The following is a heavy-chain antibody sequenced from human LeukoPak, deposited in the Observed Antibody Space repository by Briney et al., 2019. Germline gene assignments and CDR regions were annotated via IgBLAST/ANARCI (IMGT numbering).Heavy chain of an antibody. CDR1: GFTFSSYK. V-gene: IGHV3-21*04. Sequence: PGGSLRLSRAGSGFTFSSYKMKWVRQAPGKGVEWVSSITTSSTYTFYADSVKGRFTISRDNAKNSLYLQMNSLRAEDTALYYCAKGPYSSSWYGPQDYWGQGTLVTVSS. CDR3: AKGPYSSSWYGPQDY. J-gene: IGHJ4*02. D-gene: IGHD6-13*01. CDR2: ITTSSTYT.